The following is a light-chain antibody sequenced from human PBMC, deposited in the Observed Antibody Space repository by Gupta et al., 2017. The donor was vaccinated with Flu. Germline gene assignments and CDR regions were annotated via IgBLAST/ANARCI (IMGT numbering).Light chain of an antibody. V-gene: IGLV2-8*01. J-gene: IGLJ2*01. CDR1: SSEVGADYY. Sequence: TITCTGTSSEVGADYYVFSDHHPPAKAHHLLLYEVNKRPSVAPGRFSGSKSGNTASLTVSGLQAEDEADYISGSYSGSNILIFGGGTKLTIL. CDR3: GSYSGSNILI. CDR2: EVN.